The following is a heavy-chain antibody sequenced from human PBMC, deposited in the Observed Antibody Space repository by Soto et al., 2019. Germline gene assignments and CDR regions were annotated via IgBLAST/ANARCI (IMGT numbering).Heavy chain of an antibody. CDR3: AKDQGITIFGVVEYYFDN. CDR2: ISYDGSSA. Sequence: QVQLVESGGGVVQPVRSLRLSCAASGFTFSSNGMHWVRQAPGKWLEWVAVISYDGSSAYYADSVKGRFTISRDNSKNTLYLQMNSLRAEDTAVYYCAKDQGITIFGVVEYYFDNWGQGTLVTVSS. D-gene: IGHD3-3*01. CDR1: GFTFSSNG. V-gene: IGHV3-30*18. J-gene: IGHJ4*02.